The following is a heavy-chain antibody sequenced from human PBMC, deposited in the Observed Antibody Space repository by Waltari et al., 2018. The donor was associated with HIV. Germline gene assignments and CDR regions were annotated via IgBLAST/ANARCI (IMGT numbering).Heavy chain of an antibody. D-gene: IGHD2-15*01. CDR1: GYTLTELS. V-gene: IGHV1-24*01. J-gene: IGHJ4*02. Sequence: QVQLVQSGAEVKKPATSVKVSCTLSGYTLTELSIHWVRQAPGKGLEWMGGFDPEDGETIYAQKFQGRVTMTEDTSTDTAYMELSSLRSEDTAVYYCATLLPYVRGGDYWGQGTLVTVSS. CDR2: FDPEDGET. CDR3: ATLLPYVRGGDY.